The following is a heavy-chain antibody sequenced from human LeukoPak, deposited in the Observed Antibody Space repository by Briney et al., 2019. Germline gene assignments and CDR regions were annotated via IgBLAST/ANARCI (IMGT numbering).Heavy chain of an antibody. V-gene: IGHV3-66*01. CDR3: AREVWIRGPYFDY. CDR2: IHSGVDT. CDR1: GISVSSNY. Sequence: GGSLRLSCEASGISVSSNYMSWVRQAPGKGLEWVSVIHSGVDTYYADSVRGRFTISRDEAKNTLYLQMSNLRAEDTAVYYCAREVWIRGPYFDYWGQGTLVTVSS. J-gene: IGHJ4*02. D-gene: IGHD3-16*01.